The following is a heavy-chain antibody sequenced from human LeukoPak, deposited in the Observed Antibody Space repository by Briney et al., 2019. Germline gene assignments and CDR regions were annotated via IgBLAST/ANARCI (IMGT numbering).Heavy chain of an antibody. CDR2: IYTSGST. CDR3: ARGNWNDVVGYYFDY. V-gene: IGHV4-4*07. Sequence: SETLSLTCTVSGGSITIYYWSWIRQPAGKGLEWIGRIYTSGSTNYNPSLKSRVTMSVDTSKNQFSLMLTSVTAADTAVYYCARGNWNDVVGYYFDYWGQGTLVTVSS. J-gene: IGHJ4*02. D-gene: IGHD1-1*01. CDR1: GGSITIYY.